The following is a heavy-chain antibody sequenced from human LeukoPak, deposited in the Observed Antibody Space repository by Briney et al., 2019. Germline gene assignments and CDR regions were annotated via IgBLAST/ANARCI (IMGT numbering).Heavy chain of an antibody. D-gene: IGHD3-22*01. CDR2: IYYSGTT. Sequence: PSETLSLTCTVSGVPISSSTYYWGWIRQPPGKGLEWIGSIYYSGTTYYNPSLKSRVTISVHTSKNQFSLKLISVTAADTAVYYCARHDSSGPYNALDIWGQGTMVTVSS. CDR1: GVPISSSTYY. J-gene: IGHJ3*02. V-gene: IGHV4-39*01. CDR3: ARHDSSGPYNALDI.